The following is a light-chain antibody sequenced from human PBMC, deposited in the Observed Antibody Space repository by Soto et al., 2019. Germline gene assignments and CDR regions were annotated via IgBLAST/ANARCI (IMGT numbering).Light chain of an antibody. CDR2: DVS. CDR3: SSFTTSSTLV. CDR1: RSDVGGYMY. Sequence: QSALTQPASVSGSPGQSIPISCTGTRSDVGGYMYVSWYQQHPGKAPKLMIYDVSNRPSGVSNRFSGSKFGNTASLTISGLQAEDEGDYYCSSFTTSSTLVFGGGTKLTVL. V-gene: IGLV2-14*03. J-gene: IGLJ3*02.